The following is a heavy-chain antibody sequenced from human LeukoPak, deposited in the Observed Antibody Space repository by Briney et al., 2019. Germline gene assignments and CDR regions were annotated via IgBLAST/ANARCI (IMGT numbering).Heavy chain of an antibody. CDR1: GYTFSGYY. D-gene: IGHD3-16*01. CDR2: IRPDSGGT. V-gene: IGHV1-18*04. Sequence: GASVKVSCKASGYTFSGYYIHWVRQAPGQGLEWMGWIRPDSGGTNYAQKLQGRVTMTTDTSTSTAYMELRSLRSDGTAVYYCARGSSYGFSMGYWGQGTLVTVSS. CDR3: ARGSSYGFSMGY. J-gene: IGHJ4*02.